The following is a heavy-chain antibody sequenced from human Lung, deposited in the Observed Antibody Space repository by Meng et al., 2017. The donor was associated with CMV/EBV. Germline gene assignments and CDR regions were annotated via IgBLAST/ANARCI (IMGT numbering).Heavy chain of an antibody. CDR2: TYYRSKWYH. CDR3: ARGINGGCGD. CDR1: GDIVSSNSAA. J-gene: IGHJ4*02. D-gene: IGHD4-23*01. Sequence: QVQLQQSGPGLVKPSQTPSLNCAISGDIVSSNSAAWHWIRQSPSRGLEWLGRTYYRSKWYHEYAVSVKSRITISPDTPKNQFSLQLNSMTPEDTAGYYCARGINGGCGDWGQGTLVTVSS. V-gene: IGHV6-1*01.